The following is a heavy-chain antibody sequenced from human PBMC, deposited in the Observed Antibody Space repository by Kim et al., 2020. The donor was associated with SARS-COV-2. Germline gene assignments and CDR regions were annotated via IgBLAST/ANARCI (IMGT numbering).Heavy chain of an antibody. V-gene: IGHV3-30*18. D-gene: IGHD2-2*02. J-gene: IGHJ6*02. CDR1: GFTFSSYG. CDR2: ISYDGSNK. CDR3: AKDVSLGGYCSSTSCYNYYGMDV. Sequence: GGSLRLSCAASGFTFSSYGMHWVRQAPGKGLEWVAVISYDGSNKYYADSVKGRFTISRDNSKNTLYLQMNSLRAEDTAVYYCAKDVSLGGYCSSTSCYNYYGMDVWGQGTTVTVSS.